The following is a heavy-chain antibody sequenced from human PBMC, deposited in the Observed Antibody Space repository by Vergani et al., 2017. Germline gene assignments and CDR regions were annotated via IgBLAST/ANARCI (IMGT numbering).Heavy chain of an antibody. CDR3: ARVMYRDEASTGYRLEGMDI. D-gene: IGHD3-9*01. J-gene: IGHJ6*02. Sequence: QVQLEESGPGLVKPSGTLSLTCTVSGGSFNTYYWSWIRPSPGKGLEWIGYIFSTGSTNYNPSLNSRVTMSVDTSKNQFALKLRSVTAADTAVYFCARVMYRDEASTGYRLEGMDIWGQGTTVTISS. CDR1: GGSFNTYY. CDR2: IFSTGST. V-gene: IGHV4-59*13.